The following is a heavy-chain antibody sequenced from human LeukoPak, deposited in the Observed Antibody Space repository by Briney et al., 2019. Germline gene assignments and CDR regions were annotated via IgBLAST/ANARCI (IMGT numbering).Heavy chain of an antibody. CDR2: VSTDETGT. V-gene: IGHV3-74*01. J-gene: IGHJ4*02. Sequence: GGSLRLSCVASDFGGHHMHWVRQAPGKGLVWVSRVSTDETGTAYADSVKGRFTISRDNAKNTVYLQMNSLRAEDTAVYYCARGGYRSGLDYWGQGTLVTVSS. D-gene: IGHD6-19*01. CDR1: DFGGHH. CDR3: ARGGYRSGLDY.